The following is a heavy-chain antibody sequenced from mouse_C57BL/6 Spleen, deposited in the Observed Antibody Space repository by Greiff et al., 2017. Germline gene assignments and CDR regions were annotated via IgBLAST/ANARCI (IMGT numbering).Heavy chain of an antibody. Sequence: EVQRVESGGDLVKPGGSLKLSCAASGFTFSSYGMSWVRQTPDKRLEWVKTISSGGSYTYYPGSVKGRFTISRDNAKNTLYLQMSSLKSEDTAMYYCARHRTTVVATDFDYWGQGTTLTVSS. CDR2: ISSGGSYT. D-gene: IGHD1-1*01. V-gene: IGHV5-6*01. CDR1: GFTFSSYG. CDR3: ARHRTTVVATDFDY. J-gene: IGHJ2*01.